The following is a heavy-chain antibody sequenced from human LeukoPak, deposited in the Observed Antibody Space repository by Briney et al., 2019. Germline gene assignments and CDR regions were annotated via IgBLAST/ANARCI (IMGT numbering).Heavy chain of an antibody. D-gene: IGHD2-2*01. V-gene: IGHV3-23*01. Sequence: GGSLRLSCEVSGLTLRSFAMSWVRQPAGKGLEWVSAISGDGGSTEYADSVKGRFTISRDNSKNTVYLQMNSLRAGDTARYYCAAMTTAAANAFFYWGRGTVVTVSA. CDR2: ISGDGGST. CDR3: AAMTTAAANAFFY. J-gene: IGHJ4*02. CDR1: GLTLRSFA.